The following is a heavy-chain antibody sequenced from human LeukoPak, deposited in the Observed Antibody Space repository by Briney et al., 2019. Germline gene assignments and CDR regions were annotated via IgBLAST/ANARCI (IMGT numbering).Heavy chain of an antibody. D-gene: IGHD6-19*01. CDR1: GFIHSYYA. J-gene: IGHJ5*02. CDR3: VREGAVAGSVVRNWFDR. V-gene: IGHV3-33*01. CDR2: IWADGSDK. Sequence: GGSLRLSRAMSGFIHSYYAFHWVRQARAKGLEWVAVIWADGSDKYYADSVKGRFTISRDKSDNMVSLQMDSLRVEDTAVYYCVREGAVAGSVVRNWFDRWGQGNLVTVSS.